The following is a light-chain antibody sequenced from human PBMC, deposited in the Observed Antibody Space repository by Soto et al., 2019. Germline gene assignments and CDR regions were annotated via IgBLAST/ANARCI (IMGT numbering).Light chain of an antibody. Sequence: DIQMTQSPSTLSGSVGDRVTITCRASQTISSWLAWYQQKPGKAPKLLIYKASTLKSGVPSRFSGSGSGTEFTLTISSLQPDDFATYYCQHYKSYSEALGQGT. V-gene: IGKV1-5*03. CDR1: QTISSW. CDR2: KAS. J-gene: IGKJ1*01. CDR3: QHYKSYSEA.